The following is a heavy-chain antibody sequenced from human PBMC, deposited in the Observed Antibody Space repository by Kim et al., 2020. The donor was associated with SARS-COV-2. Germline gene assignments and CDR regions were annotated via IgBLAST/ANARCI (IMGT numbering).Heavy chain of an antibody. CDR3: ARRYKRVGYSYGPYYFDY. D-gene: IGHD5-18*01. J-gene: IGHJ4*02. Sequence: KSRGTISVDTSKNQFALKLSSVTAADTAVYYCARRYKRVGYSYGPYYFDYWGQGTLVTVSS. V-gene: IGHV4-39*01.